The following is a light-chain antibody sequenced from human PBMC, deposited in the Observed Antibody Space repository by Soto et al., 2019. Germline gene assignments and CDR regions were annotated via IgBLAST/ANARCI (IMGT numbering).Light chain of an antibody. V-gene: IGKV4-1*01. CDR2: WAS. CDR1: QRLLYRSNNKNY. J-gene: IGKJ1*01. CDR3: QQYYNPPWT. Sequence: DTVLSQSPASLAVSLGGRATINCKSSQRLLYRSNNKNYLAWYQHKPGQPPKLLIFWASTRDSGVPDRFSGSGYETDFTLTISTVQADDAAVYYCQQYYNPPWTFGQGTKVEI.